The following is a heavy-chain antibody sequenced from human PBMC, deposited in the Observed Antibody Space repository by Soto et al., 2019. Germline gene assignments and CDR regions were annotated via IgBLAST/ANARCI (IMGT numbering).Heavy chain of an antibody. V-gene: IGHV1-8*01. CDR2: MNPNSGNT. J-gene: IGHJ4*02. CDR1: GYTFTSYD. CDR3: ARRLYYDFWSGYEPQYYFDY. D-gene: IGHD3-3*01. Sequence: GASVKVSCKASGYTFTSYDINWVRQATGQGLEWMGWMNPNSGNTGYAQKFQGRVTMTRNTSISTAYMELSSLRSEDTAVYYYARRLYYDFWSGYEPQYYFDYWGQGTLVTVSS.